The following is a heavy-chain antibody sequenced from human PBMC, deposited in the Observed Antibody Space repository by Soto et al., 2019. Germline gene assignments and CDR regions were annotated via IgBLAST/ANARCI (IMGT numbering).Heavy chain of an antibody. D-gene: IGHD6-13*01. CDR2: IYHSGST. Sequence: SETLSLTCAVSGGSISSGGYSWSWIRQPPGKGLEGIGYIYHSGSTYYNPSLKSRVTISVDRSKNQFSLKLSSVTAADTAVYYCASSHAGAHITAAVHWGQGTLVTVSS. J-gene: IGHJ4*02. CDR1: GGSISSGGYS. CDR3: ASSHAGAHITAAVH. V-gene: IGHV4-30-2*01.